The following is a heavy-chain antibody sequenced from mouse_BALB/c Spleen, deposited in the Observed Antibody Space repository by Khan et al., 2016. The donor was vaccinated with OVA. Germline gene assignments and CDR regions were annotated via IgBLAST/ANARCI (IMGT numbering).Heavy chain of an antibody. D-gene: IGHD1-2*01. CDR2: ISNLAYSI. V-gene: IGHV5-15*02. CDR1: GFTFSDYG. Sequence: EVELVESGGGLVQPGGSRKLSCAASGFTFSDYGMAWVRQTPGKGPEWVAFISNLAYSIYYADTVTGRFTISRENAKNTLYLEMSSLRSEDTAMDDCARGVRDGRYARDYWGQGTSVTVSS. CDR3: ARGVRDGRYARDY. J-gene: IGHJ4*01.